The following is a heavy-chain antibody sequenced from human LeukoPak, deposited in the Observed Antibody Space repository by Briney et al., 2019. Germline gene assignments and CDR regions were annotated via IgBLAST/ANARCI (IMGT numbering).Heavy chain of an antibody. CDR1: GYSFTSYW. Sequence: GESLKISCKGSGYSFTSYWIGWVRQMPGKGLEWMGIIYPGDSDTRYSPSFQGQVTISADKSISTAYLQWSSLKASDTSMYYCARSYSSSSGLIDYWGQGTLVTVSS. V-gene: IGHV5-51*01. CDR3: ARSYSSSSGLIDY. CDR2: IYPGDSDT. D-gene: IGHD6-6*01. J-gene: IGHJ4*02.